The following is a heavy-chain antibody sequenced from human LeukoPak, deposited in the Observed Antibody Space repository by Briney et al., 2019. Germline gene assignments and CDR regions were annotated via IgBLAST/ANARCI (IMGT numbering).Heavy chain of an antibody. CDR3: ARAPVTTCRGAFCYPFDY. CDR1: GFTLSSYA. J-gene: IGHJ4*02. V-gene: IGHV3-23*01. CDR2: ISDTGNT. Sequence: GGSLRLSCAASGFTLSSYAMSWVRQAPGKGLEWVSAISDTGNTYHADSVKGRFTISRDSSKNTLFLQMNRLRPEDAAVYYCARAPVTTCRGAFCYPFDYWGLGTLVTVSS. D-gene: IGHD2-15*01.